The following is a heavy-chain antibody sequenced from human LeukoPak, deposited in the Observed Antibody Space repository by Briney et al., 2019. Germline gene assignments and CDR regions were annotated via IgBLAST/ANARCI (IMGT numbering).Heavy chain of an antibody. CDR1: GFTFSRDS. D-gene: IGHD3-10*01. J-gene: IGHJ4*02. Sequence: GGSLRLSCAASGFTFSRDSMNWVRQAPGKGLEWISYISHDGAIIYYADSVRGRFTISRDNARNSLYLQMNSLRAEDTAVYYCANLLLWFGESVDYWGQGTLVTVSS. CDR2: ISHDGAII. V-gene: IGHV3-48*01. CDR3: ANLLLWFGESVDY.